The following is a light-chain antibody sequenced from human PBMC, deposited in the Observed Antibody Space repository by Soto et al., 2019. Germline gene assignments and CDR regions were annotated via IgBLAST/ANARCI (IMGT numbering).Light chain of an antibody. J-gene: IGKJ1*01. CDR2: DAS. V-gene: IGKV3D-15*01. CDR1: QSLLQSNGYNY. Sequence: VMTQSPLSLPVTLGQPASISCRSSQSLLQSNGYNYLAWYQQKPGQAPRLLIYDASSRATGIPDRFSGSGSGAEYTLTISSLQSEDFAVYYCQQYDKWPRTFGQGTKVDI. CDR3: QQYDKWPRT.